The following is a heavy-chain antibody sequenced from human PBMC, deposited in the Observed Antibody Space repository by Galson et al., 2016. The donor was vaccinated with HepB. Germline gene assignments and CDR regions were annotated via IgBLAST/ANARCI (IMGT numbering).Heavy chain of an antibody. CDR1: GDSITNNNW. CDR2: IYHSGTT. Sequence: SETLSLTCAVSGDSITNNNWWSWVRQPPGKGLEWIGEIYHSGTTNYNPSLKSRVSMSVDKSRNQFSLKLTSVTAADTAVYYCARDSAAISITCLGYWGQGIPVTVSS. J-gene: IGHJ4*02. CDR3: ARDSAAISITCLGY. V-gene: IGHV4-4*02. D-gene: IGHD2-2*01.